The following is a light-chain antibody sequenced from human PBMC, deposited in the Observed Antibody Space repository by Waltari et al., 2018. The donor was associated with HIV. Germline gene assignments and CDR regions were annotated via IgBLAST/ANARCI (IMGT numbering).Light chain of an antibody. CDR3: QQYGRSPFT. J-gene: IGKJ3*01. CDR1: QSVSSGY. Sequence: EIVLTQSPGTLSLSPVERATLSCRASQSVSSGYLAWYQQKPGQAPRLLISGASSRATGIPDRFSGSGSGTDFTLTISRLEPEDFAVYYCQQYGRSPFTFGPGTKVEIK. CDR2: GAS. V-gene: IGKV3-20*01.